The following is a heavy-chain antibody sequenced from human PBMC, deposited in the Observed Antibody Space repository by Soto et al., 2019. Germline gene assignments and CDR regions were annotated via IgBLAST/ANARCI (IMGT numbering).Heavy chain of an antibody. V-gene: IGHV4-31*03. CDR3: ARDKGSATGFFDY. J-gene: IGHJ4*02. D-gene: IGHD6-13*01. CDR2: IYYSGTT. Sequence: SETLSLTCTVSGASTSSGGYYWNWIRQHPAKGLEWIGNIYYSGTTYYNPSLESRVTISVDTSKNHFFLKLSSVTAADTAVYYCARDKGSATGFFDYWGQGSAVT. CDR1: GASTSSGGYY.